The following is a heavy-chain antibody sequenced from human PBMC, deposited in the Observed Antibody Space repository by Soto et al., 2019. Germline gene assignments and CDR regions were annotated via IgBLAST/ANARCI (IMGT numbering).Heavy chain of an antibody. CDR2: IIPIFGTA. J-gene: IGHJ6*02. V-gene: IGHV1-69*01. CDR3: VSNEYSNTFYCYGMDV. CDR1: GGTFSSYA. D-gene: IGHD6-6*01. Sequence: QVQLVQSGAEVKKPGSSVKVSCKASGGTFSSYAITWVRQAPGQGLEWMGRIIPIFGTANYNQKFQGRVTITADESTSTAYMELSSLRSEDTAVYYCVSNEYSNTFYCYGMDVWGQGTTVTVSS.